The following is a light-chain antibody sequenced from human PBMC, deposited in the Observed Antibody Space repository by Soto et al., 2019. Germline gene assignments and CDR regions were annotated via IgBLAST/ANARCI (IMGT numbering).Light chain of an antibody. Sequence: QAVLTQPPSVSGAPGQRVTSSCTGSSSNIGAGYDVHWYPQLPGTAPKLLIYGNSNRPSGVPDRFSGSKSGTSASLAITGLQAEDEADYYCQSYDSRLSAYVFGTGTKLTV. CDR1: SSNIGAGYD. V-gene: IGLV1-40*01. J-gene: IGLJ1*01. CDR3: QSYDSRLSAYV. CDR2: GNS.